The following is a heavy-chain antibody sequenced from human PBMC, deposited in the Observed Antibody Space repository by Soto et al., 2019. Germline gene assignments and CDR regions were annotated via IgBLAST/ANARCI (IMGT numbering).Heavy chain of an antibody. CDR3: AKTGDSGYDWGWFDP. CDR2: ISYHGINT. J-gene: IGHJ5*02. CDR1: GFTFSRYG. D-gene: IGHD5-12*01. V-gene: IGHV3-30*18. Sequence: QVQLVESGGGVVQPGGSLRLSCAASGFTFSRYGMHWVRQAPGKGLEWVAVISYHGINTHYAESVKSRFTISRDNYKNTLYLQMNRRRPEDTTVYYCAKTGDSGYDWGWFDPWGQGTLVTVSS.